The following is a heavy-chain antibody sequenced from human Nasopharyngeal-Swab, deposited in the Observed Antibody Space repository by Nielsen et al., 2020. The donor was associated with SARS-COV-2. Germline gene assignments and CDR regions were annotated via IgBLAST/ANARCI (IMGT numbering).Heavy chain of an antibody. CDR1: GGSISSYY. J-gene: IGHJ4*02. V-gene: IGHV4-59*01. CDR2: IYYSGST. D-gene: IGHD5-18*01. Sequence: SDTLSLTCTVSGGSISSYYWSWIRQLPGKGLEWIGYIYYSGSTNYNPSLKSRVTISVDTSKNQFSLKLSSVTAADTGVYYCARLGYSYGWNFDYWGQGTLVTVSS. CDR3: ARLGYSYGWNFDY.